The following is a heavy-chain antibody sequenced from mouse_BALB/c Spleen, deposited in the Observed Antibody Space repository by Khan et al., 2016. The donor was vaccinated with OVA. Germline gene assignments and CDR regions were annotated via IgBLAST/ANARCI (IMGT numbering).Heavy chain of an antibody. CDR3: ARDYWDVFAY. D-gene: IGHD4-1*01. Sequence: VQLQQSGAELVTPGASVKLSCTASGFNIKDTYMHWVKQRPEQGLAWIGRIDPANGNSKYDPKFQGKATITADTSSNPAYLQLSSLTSEDTAVYYCARDYWDVFAYWGQGTLVTVSA. V-gene: IGHV14-3*02. CDR1: GFNIKDTY. CDR2: IDPANGNS. J-gene: IGHJ3*01.